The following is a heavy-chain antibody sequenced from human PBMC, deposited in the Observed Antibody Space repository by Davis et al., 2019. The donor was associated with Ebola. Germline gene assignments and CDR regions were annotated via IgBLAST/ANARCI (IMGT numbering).Heavy chain of an antibody. CDR1: GDSISSYY. D-gene: IGHD6-13*01. V-gene: IGHV4-59*01. Sequence: SETLSLTCTVSGDSISSYYWSWIRQPPGKGLEWIGYISQSGGTYYNPSLKSRVTMSVETSNNQVSLNLRSATAADTAVYYCARLYFSSSWYSNWFDPWGQGTLVTVSS. J-gene: IGHJ5*02. CDR3: ARLYFSSSWYSNWFDP. CDR2: ISQSGGT.